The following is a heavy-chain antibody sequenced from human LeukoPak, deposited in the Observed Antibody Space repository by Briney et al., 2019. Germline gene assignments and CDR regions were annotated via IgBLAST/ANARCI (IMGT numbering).Heavy chain of an antibody. CDR3: ARESGYSYGYFDY. J-gene: IGHJ4*02. V-gene: IGHV1-69*04. CDR2: IIPIFGIA. CDR1: GGTFSSYA. Sequence: SVKVSCTASGGTFSSYAISWVRQAPGQGLEWMGRIIPIFGIANYAQKFQGRVTITADKSTSTAYMELSSLRSEDTAVYYCARESGYSYGYFDYWGQGTLVTVSS. D-gene: IGHD5-18*01.